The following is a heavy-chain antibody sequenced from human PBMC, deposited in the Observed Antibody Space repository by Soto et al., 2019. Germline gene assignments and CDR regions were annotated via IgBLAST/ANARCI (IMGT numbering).Heavy chain of an antibody. CDR2: IWYDGSNK. CDR3: ARARQYSPSQYGMDV. D-gene: IGHD5-18*01. V-gene: IGHV3-33*01. Sequence: QVQLVESGGGVVQPGRSLRLSCAASGFTFSSYGMHWVRQAPGKGLEWVAVIWYDGSNKYYADSVKGRFTISRDNSKNTLYLQMNSLRAEDTAVYYCARARQYSPSQYGMDVWGQVNTVTVSS. CDR1: GFTFSSYG. J-gene: IGHJ6*02.